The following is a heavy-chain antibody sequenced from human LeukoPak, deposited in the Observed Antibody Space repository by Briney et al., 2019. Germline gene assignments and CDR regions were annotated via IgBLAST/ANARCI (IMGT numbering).Heavy chain of an antibody. CDR1: GFTFSSYG. Sequence: GGSLRLSYAASGFTFSSYGMSWVRQAPGKGLEWVSAISGSGGSTYYADSVKGRFTISRDNSKNTLYLQMNSLRAEDTAVYYCAKFPLGYCSGGSCYMFDYWGQGTLVTVSS. V-gene: IGHV3-23*01. CDR3: AKFPLGYCSGGSCYMFDY. D-gene: IGHD2-15*01. CDR2: ISGSGGST. J-gene: IGHJ4*02.